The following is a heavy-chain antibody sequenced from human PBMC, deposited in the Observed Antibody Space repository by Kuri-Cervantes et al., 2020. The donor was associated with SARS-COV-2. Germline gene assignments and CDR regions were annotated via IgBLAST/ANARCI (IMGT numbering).Heavy chain of an antibody. CDR3: ARTQVDMITFGGVPRNYYYYGMDV. Sequence: ASVKVSCKASGYTFTGYYMHWVRQAPGQGLEWMGWINPNSGGTNYAQKFQGRVTMTRDTSISTAYMELSRLRSDDTAVYYCARTQVDMITFGGVPRNYYYYGMDVWGQGTTVTVSS. CDR2: INPNSGGT. CDR1: GYTFTGYY. D-gene: IGHD3-16*01. J-gene: IGHJ6*02. V-gene: IGHV1-2*02.